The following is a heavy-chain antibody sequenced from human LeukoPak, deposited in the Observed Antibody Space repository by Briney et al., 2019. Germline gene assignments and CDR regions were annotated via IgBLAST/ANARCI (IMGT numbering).Heavy chain of an antibody. CDR2: IYSGGST. V-gene: IGHV3-53*01. Sequence: GGSLRLSCAASGFIFTNYFMSWVRQAPGKGLEWVSVIYSGGSTYYADSVKGRFTISRDNSKNTLYLQMNSLRAEDTAVYYCASNRYYGSGSYYYWGQGTLVTVSS. CDR1: GFIFTNYF. J-gene: IGHJ4*02. CDR3: ASNRYYGSGSYYY. D-gene: IGHD3-10*01.